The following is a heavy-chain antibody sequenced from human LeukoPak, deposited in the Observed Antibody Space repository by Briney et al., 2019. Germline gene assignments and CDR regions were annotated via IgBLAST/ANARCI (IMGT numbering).Heavy chain of an antibody. CDR2: IYSGGST. CDR3: ASSSTGWFDP. V-gene: IGHV3-66*02. J-gene: IGHJ5*02. D-gene: IGHD6-6*01. Sequence: GGSLRLSCAASGFTVSSNYMSWVRRAPGKGLEWVSVIYSGGSTYYADSVKGRFTISRDNSKNTLYLQMNSLRAEDTAVYYCASSSTGWFDPWGQGTLVTVSS. CDR1: GFTVSSNY.